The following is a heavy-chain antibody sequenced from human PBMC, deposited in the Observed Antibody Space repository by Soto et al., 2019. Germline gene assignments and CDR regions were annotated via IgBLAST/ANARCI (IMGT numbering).Heavy chain of an antibody. CDR2: IESRGRTI. CDR1: GFTFSDYH. Sequence: QVQLVESGGGLVKPGGSLRLSFAASGFTFSDYHMSWIRQAPGKGLEWVSFIESRGRTISYADSVKGRFTISRDNAKNSLFLQINSLRAEDTAVYYCVRQAARNYFDFWGQGTLLTVSS. J-gene: IGHJ4*02. V-gene: IGHV3-11*01. CDR3: VRQAARNYFDF. D-gene: IGHD6-6*01.